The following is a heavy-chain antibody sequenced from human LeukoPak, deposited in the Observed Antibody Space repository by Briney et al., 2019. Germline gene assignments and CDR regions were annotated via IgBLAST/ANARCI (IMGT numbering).Heavy chain of an antibody. J-gene: IGHJ4*02. CDR3: ARDHSGDCSGGHCYPDY. D-gene: IGHD2-15*01. CDR2: INPNTGYT. V-gene: IGHV1-2*02. Sequence: GASVKVSCKAFGYTFTDYFIHWVRQAPGQGLEWMGWINPNTGYTKSAQNFQGRVTMTRDTSRRIAYMGLSGLTSDDTAVYFCARDHSGDCSGGHCYPDYWGQGTLVTVSS. CDR1: GYTFTDYF.